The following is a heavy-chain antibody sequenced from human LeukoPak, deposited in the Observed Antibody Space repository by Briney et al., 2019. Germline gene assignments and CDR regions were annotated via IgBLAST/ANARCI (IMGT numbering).Heavy chain of an antibody. CDR1: GFTFSSYA. V-gene: IGHV3-23*01. D-gene: IGHD3-10*01. J-gene: IGHJ5*02. Sequence: GGSLRLSCVASGFTFSSYAMNWVRQAPGKGLEWVSAISGSGGSTYYADSVKGRFTISRDNSKNTLYLQMNSLRAEDTAVYYCAKGTMVRGVTGWFDPWGQGTLVTVSS. CDR2: ISGSGGST. CDR3: AKGTMVRGVTGWFDP.